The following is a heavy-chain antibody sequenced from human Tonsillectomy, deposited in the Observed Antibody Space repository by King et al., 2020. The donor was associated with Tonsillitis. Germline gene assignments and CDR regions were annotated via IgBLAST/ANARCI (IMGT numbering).Heavy chain of an antibody. CDR3: TRVTAAAEDDRYYFDY. Sequence: VQLVESGGGLVQPGRSLRLSCTASGFTFGDYAMSWFRQAPGKGLEWVGFIRSKAYGGTTEYAASVKGRFTISRDDSKSIAYLQMNSLKTEDIAVYYCTRVTAAAEDDRYYFDYWGQGTLVTVSS. CDR2: IRSKAYGGTT. CDR1: GFTFGDYA. V-gene: IGHV3-49*03. J-gene: IGHJ4*02. D-gene: IGHD6-13*01.